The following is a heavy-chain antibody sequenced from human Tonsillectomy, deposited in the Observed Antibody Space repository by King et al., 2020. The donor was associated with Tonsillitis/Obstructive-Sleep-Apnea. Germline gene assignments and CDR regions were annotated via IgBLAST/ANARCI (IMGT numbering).Heavy chain of an antibody. V-gene: IGHV5-10-1*01. CDR1: GYSFTSYW. J-gene: IGHJ4*02. Sequence: QLVQSGAELKKPGESLRISCKGSGYSFTSYWISWVRQMLGKGLEWRGRIDHSDSYTNYSPSFQGHATISADKSISTAYLQWSSLKASDTAMYYCARHFSGYYDSILDYWGQGTLVTVSS. CDR2: IDHSDSYT. D-gene: IGHD3-3*01. CDR3: ARHFSGYYDSILDY.